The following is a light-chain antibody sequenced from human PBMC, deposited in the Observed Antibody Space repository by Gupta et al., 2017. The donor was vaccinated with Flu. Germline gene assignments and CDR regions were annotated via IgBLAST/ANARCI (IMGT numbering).Light chain of an antibody. CDR2: AKN. V-gene: IGLV3-19*01. CDR3: NSRDTTDNNQAV. J-gene: IGLJ2*01. Sequence: SSELTQDPAVSVALGQTVRITCQGDSLRNSYASWFQQKPGQAPVLVIYAKNIRPSGTPDRFSGSTSGSTASLTIPAAQAEEEADYYYNSRDTTDNNQAVFGGGTKLTVL. CDR1: SLRNSY.